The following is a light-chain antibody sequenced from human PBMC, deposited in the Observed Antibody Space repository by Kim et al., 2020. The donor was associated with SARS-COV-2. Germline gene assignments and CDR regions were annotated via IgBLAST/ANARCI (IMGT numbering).Light chain of an antibody. CDR3: QQYYSTPIT. Sequence: ATINCKSSQSVLYSSNNKSYLAWYQQKPGQPPKLLIYWASTRESGVPDRFSGSGSGTDFTLPISSLQAEDVAVYYCQQYYSTPITFGQGTRLEIK. V-gene: IGKV4-1*01. CDR2: WAS. CDR1: QSVLYSSNNKSY. J-gene: IGKJ5*01.